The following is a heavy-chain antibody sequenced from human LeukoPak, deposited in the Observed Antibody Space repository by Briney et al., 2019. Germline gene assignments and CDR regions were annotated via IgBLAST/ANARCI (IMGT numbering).Heavy chain of an antibody. CDR3: AKDPGYQVIYCFDY. J-gene: IGHJ4*02. CDR1: GFTFSSYS. V-gene: IGHV3-23*01. D-gene: IGHD5-18*01. CDR2: ISGSGGST. Sequence: GGSLRLSCAASGFTFSSYSMSWVRQAPGKGLEWVSGISGSGGSTDYADSVKGRFTISRDNSKNTLYLQMNSLRVEDTAVYYCAKDPGYQVIYCFDYWGQGTLVTVSS.